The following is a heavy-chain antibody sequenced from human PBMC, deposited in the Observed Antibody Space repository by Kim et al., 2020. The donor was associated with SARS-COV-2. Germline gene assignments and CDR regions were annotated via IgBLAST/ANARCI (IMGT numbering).Heavy chain of an antibody. D-gene: IGHD6-13*01. CDR3: ARQSSSWYKAFDI. V-gene: IGHV4-39*01. J-gene: IGHJ3*02. Sequence: KPSLQRRVNIAVDTSKNQFSLKLSSVTAADTAVYYCARQSSSWYKAFDIWGQGTMVTVSS.